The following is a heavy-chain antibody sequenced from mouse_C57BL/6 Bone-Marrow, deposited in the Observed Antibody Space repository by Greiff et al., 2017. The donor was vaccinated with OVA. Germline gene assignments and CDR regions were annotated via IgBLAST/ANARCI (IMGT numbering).Heavy chain of an antibody. CDR3: TTQGMFTTDYAMDY. D-gene: IGHD2-2*01. J-gene: IGHJ4*01. CDR1: GFNIKDDY. Sequence: EVQLKESGAELVRPGASVKLSCTASGFNIKDDYMHWVKRRPEQGLEWIGWIDPENGDTEYASKFKGKATITADTSSNTAYLQLSSLTYEDTAVYYCTTQGMFTTDYAMDYWGQGTSVTVSS. CDR2: IDPENGDT. V-gene: IGHV14-4*01.